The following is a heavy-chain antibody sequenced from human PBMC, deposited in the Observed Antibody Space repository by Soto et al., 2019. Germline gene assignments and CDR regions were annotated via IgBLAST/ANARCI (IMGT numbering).Heavy chain of an antibody. Sequence: GASVKVSCKASGYTFTSCGISWVRQAPGQGLEWMGWISAYNGNTNYAQKLQGRVTMTTDTSTSTAYMELRSLRSDDTAVYYCARDGDIVVVPAAPDPYYYYYGMDVWGQGTTVTVSS. J-gene: IGHJ6*02. CDR2: ISAYNGNT. D-gene: IGHD2-2*01. CDR1: GYTFTSCG. V-gene: IGHV1-18*01. CDR3: ARDGDIVVVPAAPDPYYYYYGMDV.